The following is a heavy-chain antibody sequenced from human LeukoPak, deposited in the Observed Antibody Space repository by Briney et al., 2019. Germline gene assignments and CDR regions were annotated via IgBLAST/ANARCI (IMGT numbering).Heavy chain of an antibody. J-gene: IGHJ4*02. D-gene: IGHD2-15*01. V-gene: IGHV3-23*01. Sequence: GGSLRLSCAASGFIFSSYAMSWVRQAPGKGLEWVSAISGSGGSTYYADSVKGRFTISRDNSKNTLYLQMNNLRAEDTAVYYCAKEGYCSGGSFLILNHYFDYWGRGTLVTVSS. CDR2: ISGSGGST. CDR3: AKEGYCSGGSFLILNHYFDY. CDR1: GFIFSSYA.